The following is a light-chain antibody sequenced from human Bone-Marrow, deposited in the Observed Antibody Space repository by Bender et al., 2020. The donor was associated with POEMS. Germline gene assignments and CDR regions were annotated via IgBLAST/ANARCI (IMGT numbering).Light chain of an antibody. CDR2: EVT. V-gene: IGLV2-23*02. J-gene: IGLJ1*01. CDR1: SNDVGYSNL. Sequence: QSALTQTASVSGSPGQSITISCTGTSNDVGYSNLVSCDQQHPGKAPKLIIYEVTKRPSGLSNLLSGTKSASTASLTISGLQAEDEADYFCCSYASTTTYVFGAGTEVAVL. CDR3: CSYASTTTYV.